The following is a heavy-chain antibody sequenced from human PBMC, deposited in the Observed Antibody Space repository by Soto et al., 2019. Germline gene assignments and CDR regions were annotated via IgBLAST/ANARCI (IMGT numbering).Heavy chain of an antibody. Sequence: ASVKVSCKASGYTFTSTDINWVRQATGQGLEWMGWMSPNSGNKGYAQKFQGRVTMTRNTSITTAYMELSSLRSEDTAVYFCARGHPSGAGFDYWGQGTLVTVSS. V-gene: IGHV1-8*02. CDR2: MSPNSGNK. CDR3: ARGHPSGAGFDY. J-gene: IGHJ4*02. CDR1: GYTFTSTD. D-gene: IGHD3-10*01.